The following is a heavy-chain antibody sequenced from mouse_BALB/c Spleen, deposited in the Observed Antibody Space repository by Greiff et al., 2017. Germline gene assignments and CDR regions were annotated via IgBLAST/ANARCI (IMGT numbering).Heavy chain of an antibody. J-gene: IGHJ3*01. Sequence: VKLQESGAELAKPGASVKMSCKASGYTFTSYWMHWVKQRPGQGLEWIGYINPSTGYTEYNQKFKDKATLTADKSSSTAYMQLSSLTSEDSAVYYCARRGYGNLFAYWGQGTLVTVSA. CDR2: INPSTGYT. V-gene: IGHV1-7*01. CDR3: ARRGYGNLFAY. CDR1: GYTFTSYW. D-gene: IGHD2-10*02.